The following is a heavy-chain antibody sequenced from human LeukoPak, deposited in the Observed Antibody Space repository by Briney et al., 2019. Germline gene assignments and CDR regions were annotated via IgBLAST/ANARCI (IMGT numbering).Heavy chain of an antibody. D-gene: IGHD6-13*01. CDR1: GGTFSSYA. J-gene: IGHJ4*02. CDR3: ARVPAGIAAAAPNGDY. Sequence: ASVKVSCKASGGTFSSYAISWVRQAPGQGLEWMGGIIPIFGTANYAQKFQGRVTITADESTSTAYMELSSLRSEDTAVYYCARVPAGIAAAAPNGDYWGQGTLVTVSS. V-gene: IGHV1-69*13. CDR2: IIPIFGTA.